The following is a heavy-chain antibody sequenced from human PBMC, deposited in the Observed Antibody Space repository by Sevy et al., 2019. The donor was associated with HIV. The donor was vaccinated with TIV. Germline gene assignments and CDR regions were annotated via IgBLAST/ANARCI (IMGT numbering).Heavy chain of an antibody. CDR2: TGGRGGAT. Sequence: GGSLRLSCAASGFPFSSYAMNWVRQGPGKGLEWVSATGGRGGATYYADSVKGRFTISRDNSKNTLFLQMDSRRAEDRAVYYCAKDVVAVVGDAFDVWGQGTMVTVSS. D-gene: IGHD2-15*01. CDR1: GFPFSSYA. J-gene: IGHJ3*01. CDR3: AKDVVAVVGDAFDV. V-gene: IGHV3-23*01.